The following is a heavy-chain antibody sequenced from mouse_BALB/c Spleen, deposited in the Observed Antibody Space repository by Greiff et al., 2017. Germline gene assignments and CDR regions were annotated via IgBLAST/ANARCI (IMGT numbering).Heavy chain of an antibody. V-gene: IGHV1-4*02. Sequence: QVQLQQSAAELARPGASVKMSCKASGYTFTSYTMHWVKQRPGQGLEWIGYINPSSGYTEYNQKFKDKTTLTADKSSSTAYMQLSSLTSDDSAVYYCARSKNRDDPYYYAMDYWGQGTSVTVSS. CDR3: ARSKNRDDPYYYAMDY. CDR1: GYTFTSYT. J-gene: IGHJ4*01. D-gene: IGHD2-3*01. CDR2: INPSSGYT.